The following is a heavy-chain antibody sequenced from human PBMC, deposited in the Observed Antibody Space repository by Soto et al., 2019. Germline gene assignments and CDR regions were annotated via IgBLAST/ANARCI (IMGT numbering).Heavy chain of an antibody. J-gene: IGHJ4*02. CDR2: IRTNPYGGTA. Sequence: GSLRLSCRTSGFTFADYGLTWVRQAPGKGLEWVGFIRTNPYGGTAEYAASVKGRFTISRDDSKSIAYLQINSLKIEDTAVYYCTRDSMIFAYWGPGTLVTVSS. CDR3: TRDSMIFAY. V-gene: IGHV3-49*04. CDR1: GFTFADYG. D-gene: IGHD3-16*01.